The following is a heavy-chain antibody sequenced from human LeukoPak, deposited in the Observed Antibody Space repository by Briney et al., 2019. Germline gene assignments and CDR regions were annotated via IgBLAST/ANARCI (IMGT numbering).Heavy chain of an antibody. D-gene: IGHD1-14*01. CDR1: GFTFSRVG. V-gene: IGHV3-33*03. CDR3: AKEGEPFRGYLDV. CDR2: IHNDGTMG. Sequence: QPGTSLRLSCVGSGFTFSRVGRQWVRQAPGKGLEWVAVIHNDGTMGQYADTVQGRFNISKDKSQDTLYLQMNSLRDDDTAVYYCAKEGEPFRGYLDVWAKGTTVIVSS. J-gene: IGHJ6*03.